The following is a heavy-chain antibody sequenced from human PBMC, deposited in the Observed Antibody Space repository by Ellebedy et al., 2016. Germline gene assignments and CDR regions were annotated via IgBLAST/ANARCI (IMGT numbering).Heavy chain of an antibody. CDR2: INPNSGGT. V-gene: IGHV1-2*04. Sequence: ASVKVSCKASGYTFTSYYMHWVRQAPGQGLEWMGWINPNSGGTNYAQKFQGWVTMTRDTSISTAYMELSRLRSDDTAVYYCAREASSSWYGYWAHWGQGTLVTVSS. D-gene: IGHD6-13*01. CDR3: AREASSSWYGYWAH. CDR1: GYTFTSYY. J-gene: IGHJ4*02.